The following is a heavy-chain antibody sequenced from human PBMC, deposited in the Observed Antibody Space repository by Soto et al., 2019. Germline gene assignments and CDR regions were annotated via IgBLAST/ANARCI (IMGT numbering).Heavy chain of an antibody. CDR2: ISAYNGNT. D-gene: IGHD6-19*01. V-gene: IGHV1-18*01. CDR1: GYTFTNYG. Sequence: ASVKVSCKASGYTFTNYGVTWVRQAPGQGLEWLGWISAYNGNTNYAQSLQGRVTMTTDTSTSTAYMELRSLRSDDTAVYYCARDTSRISVAVDFDYWGQGTLVTV. CDR3: ARDTSRISVAVDFDY. J-gene: IGHJ4*02.